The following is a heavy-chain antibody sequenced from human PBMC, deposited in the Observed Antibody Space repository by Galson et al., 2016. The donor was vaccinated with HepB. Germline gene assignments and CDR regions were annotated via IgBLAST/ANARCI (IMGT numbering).Heavy chain of an antibody. J-gene: IGHJ2*01. V-gene: IGHV1-69*13. Sequence: SVKVSCKASGGTFSSFGISWSWVRRGPGQGLEWMGEIIPVIGTAKYAQNLQGRATIAADGSTSTVHMELSSLTSEDSAIYYCARGRRIAAIENWFFELWGRGTQVTVSS. CDR3: ARGRRIAAIENWFFEL. CDR2: IIPVIGTA. D-gene: IGHD6-13*01. CDR1: GGTFSSFG.